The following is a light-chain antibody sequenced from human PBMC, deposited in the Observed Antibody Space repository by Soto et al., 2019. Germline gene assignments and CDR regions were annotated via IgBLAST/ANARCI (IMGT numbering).Light chain of an antibody. Sequence: EIVMTQSPATLSVSPGERATLSCRASQSISTNLVWYQFKPGQAPRLLIYDASIRAAGVPDRFSGSGSGTEFTLTISSLQADDCAVYYCQQYTNWRTFGQGTRVEI. CDR3: QQYTNWRT. V-gene: IGKV3-15*01. CDR1: QSISTN. J-gene: IGKJ1*01. CDR2: DAS.